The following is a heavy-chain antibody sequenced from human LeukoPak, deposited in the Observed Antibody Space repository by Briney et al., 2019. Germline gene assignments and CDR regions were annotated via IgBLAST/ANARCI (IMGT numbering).Heavy chain of an antibody. CDR3: ARDPETTVTTSVDY. V-gene: IGHV7-4-1*02. CDR1: GYTFTSYA. J-gene: IGHJ4*02. D-gene: IGHD4-17*01. CDR2: INTNTGNP. Sequence: GASVKVSCKASGYTFTSYAMNWVRQAPGQGLEWMGWINTNTGNPTYAQGFTGRSVFSLDTSVSTAYLQISSLKAEDTAVYYCARDPETTVTTSVDYWGQGTLVTVSS.